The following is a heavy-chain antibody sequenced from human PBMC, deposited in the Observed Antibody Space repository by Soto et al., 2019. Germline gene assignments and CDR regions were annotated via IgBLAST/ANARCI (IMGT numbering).Heavy chain of an antibody. Sequence: GGSLRLSCAASGFTVSTKYMSWVRQAPGKGLEWVSVIYSGGSTFYADSVRGRFTICRDNSKNTVNLQMNSLRAEDTAVYYCARDPWAADYWGQGLLVTVSS. D-gene: IGHD3-16*01. V-gene: IGHV3-66*01. CDR3: ARDPWAADY. CDR1: GFTVSTKY. CDR2: IYSGGST. J-gene: IGHJ4*02.